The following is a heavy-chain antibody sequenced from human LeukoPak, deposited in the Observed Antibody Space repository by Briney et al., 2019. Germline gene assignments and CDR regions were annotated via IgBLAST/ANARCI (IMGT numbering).Heavy chain of an antibody. J-gene: IGHJ5*01. CDR1: GFTVTTNY. CDR3: VIIPGTGTSSWFDS. CDR2: TYSGGSS. Sequence: PGGSLRLSCAASGFTVTTNYMSWVRPSPGNGLGWVSVTYSGGSSYYADSVQGRFTVSRDISKNTVYLQMSSLRVEDTALYYCVIIPGTGTSSWFDSWGQGTPVTVSS. D-gene: IGHD2-2*01. V-gene: IGHV3-53*01.